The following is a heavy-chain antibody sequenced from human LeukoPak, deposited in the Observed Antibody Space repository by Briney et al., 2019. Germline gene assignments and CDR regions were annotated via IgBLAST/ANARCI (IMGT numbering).Heavy chain of an antibody. Sequence: PGGSLRLSCAASGSTFSGHLLHWVRQAPGKGLEWVAGTAYEGGEKYYADSVSGRLTISRDNSDNTVYLQMNGLRLEDTAVYFCAREGDRHLTFDYWGRGTLVTVSS. D-gene: IGHD3-16*01. J-gene: IGHJ4*02. V-gene: IGHV3-30*01. CDR3: AREGDRHLTFDY. CDR2: TAYEGGEK. CDR1: GSTFSGHL.